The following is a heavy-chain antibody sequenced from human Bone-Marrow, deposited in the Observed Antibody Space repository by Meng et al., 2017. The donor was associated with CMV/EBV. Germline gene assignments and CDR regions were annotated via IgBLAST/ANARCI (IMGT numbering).Heavy chain of an antibody. J-gene: IGHJ5*02. D-gene: IGHD2-2*01. Sequence: SVKVSCKASGGTFSSYTISWVRQAPGQGLEWMGRIIPILGIANYAQKFQGRVTITADKSTSTAYMELSSLRSEDTAVYYCARDSRPNIVVVPAAILDPWGQGTLVTVSS. CDR3: ARDSRPNIVVVPAAILDP. CDR1: GGTFSSYT. V-gene: IGHV1-69*04. CDR2: IIPILGIA.